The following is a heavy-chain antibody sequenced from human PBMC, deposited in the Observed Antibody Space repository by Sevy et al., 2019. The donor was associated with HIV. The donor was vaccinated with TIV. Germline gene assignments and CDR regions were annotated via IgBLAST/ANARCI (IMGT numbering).Heavy chain of an antibody. CDR2: SGSS. Sequence: SETLSLTCIVSGVSISPYYWAWIRQPPGKGLECIGFSGSSNYNPSLKSRVTTSVDTSKNQFSLKLSSVTAADTAIYYCARGGPNQHQLDYFDYWGQGTLVTVSS. CDR3: ARGGPNQHQLDYFDY. CDR1: GVSISPYY. V-gene: IGHV4-59*01. J-gene: IGHJ4*02. D-gene: IGHD2-2*01.